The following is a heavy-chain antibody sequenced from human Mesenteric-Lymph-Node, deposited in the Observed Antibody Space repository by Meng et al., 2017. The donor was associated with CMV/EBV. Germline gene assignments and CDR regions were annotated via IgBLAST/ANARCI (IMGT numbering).Heavy chain of an antibody. CDR3: ASTQKYYDFWSGYGNWFDP. V-gene: IGHV3-9*03. CDR2: FSWNSNSI. Sequence: SLKISCAASGFTFDGYAMHWVRQAPGKGLEWVSGFSWNSNSIGYADSVKGRFTISRDNAKNSLYLQMNSLRTEDMALYYCASTQKYYDFWSGYGNWFDPWGQGTLVTVSS. J-gene: IGHJ5*02. CDR1: GFTFDGYA. D-gene: IGHD3-3*01.